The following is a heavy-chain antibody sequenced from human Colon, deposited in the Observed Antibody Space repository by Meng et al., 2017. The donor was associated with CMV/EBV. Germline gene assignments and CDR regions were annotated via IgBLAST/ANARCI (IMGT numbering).Heavy chain of an antibody. CDR3: AKDSHCSSPSCDYYYYGLDV. CDR2: ITWDGGSS. V-gene: IGHV3-43D*03. Sequence: GESLKISCAASGFTFDDYGMHWVRQGPGKGLEWVSLITWDGGSSYYADSVKGRFTISRDNSKNSLYLQMNSLRPEDTGLYYCAKDSHCSSPSCDYYYYGLDVWGQGTTVTVSS. CDR1: GFTFDDYG. D-gene: IGHD2-2*01. J-gene: IGHJ6*02.